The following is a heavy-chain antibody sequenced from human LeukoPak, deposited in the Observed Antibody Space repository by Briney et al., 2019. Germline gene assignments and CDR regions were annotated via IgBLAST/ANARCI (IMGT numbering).Heavy chain of an antibody. CDR1: GGTFSSYA. Sequence: SVKVSCKASGGTFSSYAISWVRQTPGQGLEWMGGIISIFGTANYAQKFQGRVTITADESTSTAYMKLSSLRSEGTAVYYCARAQPTVAGLGDWGQGTLCTVSS. D-gene: IGHD6-19*01. V-gene: IGHV1-69*13. CDR2: IISIFGTA. CDR3: ARAQPTVAGLGD. J-gene: IGHJ4*02.